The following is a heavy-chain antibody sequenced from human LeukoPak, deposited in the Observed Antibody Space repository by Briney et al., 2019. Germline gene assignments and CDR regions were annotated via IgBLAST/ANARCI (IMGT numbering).Heavy chain of an antibody. CDR1: GFTFSSYG. CDR3: AKNRPKTTVTTPFDY. Sequence: GGSLRLSCAASGFTFSSYGMHWVRQAPGKGLEWVAVISYDGSNKYYADSVKGRFTISRDNSKNTLYLQMNSLRAEDTAVYYCAKNRPKTTVTTPFDYWGQGTLVTVSS. J-gene: IGHJ4*02. D-gene: IGHD4-17*01. V-gene: IGHV3-30*18. CDR2: ISYDGSNK.